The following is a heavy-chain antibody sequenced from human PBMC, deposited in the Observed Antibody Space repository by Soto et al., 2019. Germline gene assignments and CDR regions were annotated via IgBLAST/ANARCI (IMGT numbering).Heavy chain of an antibody. V-gene: IGHV4-30-2*01. CDR2: IYHSGST. D-gene: IGHD2-15*01. Sequence: QLQLQESASRLVKPSQTLSLTCAVSGGSISSGGYSWSWIRQPPGKGLEWIGYIYHSGSTYYNPSLKIRVTISVDRSKNQFSLKLSSVTAADTAVYYCARGQVVAAQHWGQGTLVTVSS. CDR1: GGSISSGGYS. CDR3: ARGQVVAAQH. J-gene: IGHJ4*02.